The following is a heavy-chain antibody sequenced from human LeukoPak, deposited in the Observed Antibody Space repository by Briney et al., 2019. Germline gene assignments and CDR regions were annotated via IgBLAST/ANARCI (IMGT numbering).Heavy chain of an antibody. D-gene: IGHD3-10*01. CDR1: GFTFSSYA. CDR3: ARELFGSGSCPDY. Sequence: GTSLRLSCTAPGFTFSSYAIHWIRQAPGKGLEWVALVWHDGSNRYYSGAVKGRFTISRDNSKNTVYLQINSLRAEDTAVYYCARELFGSGSCPDYWGQGTRVTVSS. V-gene: IGHV3-33*01. CDR2: VWHDGSNR. J-gene: IGHJ4*02.